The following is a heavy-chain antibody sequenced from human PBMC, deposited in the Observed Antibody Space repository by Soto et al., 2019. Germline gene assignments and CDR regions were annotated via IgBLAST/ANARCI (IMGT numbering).Heavy chain of an antibody. D-gene: IGHD2-2*01. CDR3: ARPVVPAASDAFDV. V-gene: IGHV1-2*04. CDR1: GYTFTGYY. Sequence: QVQLVQSGAEVKKPGASVKVSCKASGYTFTGYYMHWVRQAPGQGLEWMGWINPNSGGTNYAQKFQGWVTMTRDTSISSAYMDVSRLRSDDTAVYYCARPVVPAASDAFDVWGQGTMVTVSS. J-gene: IGHJ3*01. CDR2: INPNSGGT.